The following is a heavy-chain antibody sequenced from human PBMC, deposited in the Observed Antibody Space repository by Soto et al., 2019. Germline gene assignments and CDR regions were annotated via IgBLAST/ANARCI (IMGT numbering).Heavy chain of an antibody. CDR3: ARDRKIIGYCSSTSCPTNNWFDP. D-gene: IGHD2-2*01. Sequence: ASVKVSCKXSGYTFTSYAMQWVRQAPGQRLEWMGWINAGNGNTKYSQKFQGRVTITRDTSASTAYMELSSLRSEDTAVYYCARDRKIIGYCSSTSCPTNNWFDPWGQGTLVTVSS. V-gene: IGHV1-3*01. CDR1: GYTFTSYA. J-gene: IGHJ5*02. CDR2: INAGNGNT.